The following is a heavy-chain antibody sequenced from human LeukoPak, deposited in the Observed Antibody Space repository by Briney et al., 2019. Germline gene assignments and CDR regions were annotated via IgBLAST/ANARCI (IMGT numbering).Heavy chain of an antibody. CDR3: ARDPFEDMVRSNIYYYYGMDV. V-gene: IGHV4-59*12. Sequence: SETLSLTCTVSGGSISSYYWRWIRQPPGKGLEWIGYIYYSGSTNYNPSLKSRVTISVDTSKNQFSLKLSSVTAADTAVYYCARDPFEDMVRSNIYYYYGMDVWGQGTTVTVSS. J-gene: IGHJ6*02. CDR2: IYYSGST. D-gene: IGHD3-10*01. CDR1: GGSISSYY.